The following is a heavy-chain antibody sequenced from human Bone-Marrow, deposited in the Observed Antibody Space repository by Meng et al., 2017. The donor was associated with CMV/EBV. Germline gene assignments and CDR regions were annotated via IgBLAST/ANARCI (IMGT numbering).Heavy chain of an antibody. CDR3: ARAGYCSSTSCYRVDLYYYGMDV. CDR1: GYTFTGYY. Sequence: ASVKVSCKASGYTFTGYYMHWVRQAPGQGLEWMGWINPNSGGTNYAQKFQGRVTMTRDTSISTAYMELRSLRSEDTAVYYCARAGYCSSTSCYRVDLYYYGMDVWGQGTTVTVSS. V-gene: IGHV1-2*02. D-gene: IGHD2-2*02. CDR2: INPNSGGT. J-gene: IGHJ6*02.